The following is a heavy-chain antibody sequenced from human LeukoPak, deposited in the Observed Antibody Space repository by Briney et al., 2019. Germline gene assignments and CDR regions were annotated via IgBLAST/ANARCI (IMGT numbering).Heavy chain of an antibody. Sequence: SETLSLTCTVSGGSISNHFCGWIRQTAGKGLEWIGRVSTSGSTYYNPSLKSRVTMSADTSKNQFSLKLTSMTAADTAVYYCARGRSDYVWGSYRYKGAFDIWGQGTMVTVSS. CDR1: GGSISNHF. V-gene: IGHV4-4*07. D-gene: IGHD3-16*02. CDR2: VSTSGST. CDR3: ARGRSDYVWGSYRYKGAFDI. J-gene: IGHJ3*02.